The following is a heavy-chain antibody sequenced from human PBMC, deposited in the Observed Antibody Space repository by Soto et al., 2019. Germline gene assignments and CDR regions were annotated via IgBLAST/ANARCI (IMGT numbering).Heavy chain of an antibody. J-gene: IGHJ6*04. D-gene: IGHD2-2*01. V-gene: IGHV2-5*02. CDR1: GFSLNTYGVG. Sequence: QITLKESGPALVKPTQTLTLTCTFSGFSLNTYGVGVDWIRQPPGKTLEWLALIYWDDDKRYSPSLKSRLTINKETTKDQVVKKTTNKDPVDTATYYCARSSPDQGYFYGVDVGGKGTTVTVSS. CDR2: IYWDDDK. CDR3: ARSSPDQGYFYGVDV.